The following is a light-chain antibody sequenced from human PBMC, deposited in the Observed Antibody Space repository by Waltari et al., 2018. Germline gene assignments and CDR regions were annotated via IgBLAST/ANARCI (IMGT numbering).Light chain of an antibody. J-gene: IGKJ3*01. CDR3: QQSSSSSIT. CDR2: ASS. Sequence: DIQMTQSPSSLSASVGDRVIITCRASQNIDNYLNWYQQKPGKAPKLLIYASSNLQSGVPSRFSGDGAGTDFTLTLSTLQPADFATYYCQQSSSSSITFGPGTKVDVK. V-gene: IGKV1-39*01. CDR1: QNIDNY.